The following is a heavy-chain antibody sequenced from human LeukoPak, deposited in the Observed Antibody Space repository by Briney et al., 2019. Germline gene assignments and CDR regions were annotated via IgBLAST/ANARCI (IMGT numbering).Heavy chain of an antibody. J-gene: IGHJ4*02. Sequence: GGSLRLPCAPCGFIFSRYSIHWVRQAPGKGLEWVSSISSSSSYIYYADSVKGRFTISRDNAKKSLYLQMNSLRSDYTAVYYWGDYDRVVTFCDRSTAIDYWGQGTLVTVSS. V-gene: IGHV3-21*01. D-gene: IGHD3-22*01. CDR2: ISSSSSYI. CDR3: GDYDRVVTFCDRSTAIDY. CDR1: GFIFSRYS.